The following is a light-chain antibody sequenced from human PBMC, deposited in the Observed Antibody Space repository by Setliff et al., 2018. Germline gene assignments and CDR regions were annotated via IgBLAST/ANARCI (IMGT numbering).Light chain of an antibody. CDR3: CSYAGSYTYV. J-gene: IGLJ1*01. CDR1: SSDVGGYNY. Sequence: QSALAQPPSASGSPGQSVTISCTGTSSDVGGYNYVSWYQQHPGKAPKVMIYDVSKRPSGVPDRFSGSKSGNTASLTISGLQAEDEADYYCCSYAGSYTYVFGTGTKGTVL. CDR2: DVS. V-gene: IGLV2-11*01.